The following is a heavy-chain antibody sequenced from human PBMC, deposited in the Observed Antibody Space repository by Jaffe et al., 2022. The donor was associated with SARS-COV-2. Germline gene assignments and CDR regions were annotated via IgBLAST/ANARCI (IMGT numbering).Heavy chain of an antibody. V-gene: IGHV3-23*01. CDR3: AKGGMATIGTYFDY. D-gene: IGHD1-1*01. CDR2: ISGSGGTT. CDR1: GFIFSSYA. Sequence: EVQLLESGGGLVQPGGSLRLSCAASGFIFSSYAMSWVRQAPGKGLEWVSGISGSGGTTYYADSVKGRFTISRDNSKNTLYLQMNSLRAEDTAVYYCAKGGMATIGTYFDYWGQGTLVTVSS. J-gene: IGHJ4*02.